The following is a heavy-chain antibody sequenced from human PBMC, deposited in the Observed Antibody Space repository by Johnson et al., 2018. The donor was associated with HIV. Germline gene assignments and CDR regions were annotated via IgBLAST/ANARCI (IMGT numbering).Heavy chain of an antibody. CDR3: AKEEGLRRELFADDAFDI. CDR2: ISSEGSNK. Sequence: QVQLVESGGGVVQPGRSLRLSCAASGFTFSSYAMHWVRQAPGKGLEWVAVISSEGSNKYYADSVKGRFTISRDNSKNTLYLQMKSLRAEDTAVYYCAKEEGLRRELFADDAFDIWGQGTMVTVSS. V-gene: IGHV3-30*04. J-gene: IGHJ3*02. CDR1: GFTFSSYA. D-gene: IGHD4-23*01.